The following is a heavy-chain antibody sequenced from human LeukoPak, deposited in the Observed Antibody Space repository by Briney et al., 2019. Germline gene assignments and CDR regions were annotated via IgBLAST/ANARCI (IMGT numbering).Heavy chain of an antibody. J-gene: IGHJ4*02. CDR1: GFTFSSYG. D-gene: IGHD5-18*01. Sequence: GGSLRLSCAASGFTFSSYGMHWARQAPGKGLDWVAVISNDGSKKYYADSVKGRFTISRDNSKNTLSLQVSSLRTEDTAVYYCAKDRYSYAFEYSDSWGQGTLVTVSS. CDR3: AKDRYSYAFEYSDS. CDR2: ISNDGSKK. V-gene: IGHV3-30*18.